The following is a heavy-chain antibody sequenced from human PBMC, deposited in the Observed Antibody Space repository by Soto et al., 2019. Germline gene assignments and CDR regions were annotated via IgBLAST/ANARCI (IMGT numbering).Heavy chain of an antibody. J-gene: IGHJ3*01. CDR3: ASCCRHTGDAFDV. V-gene: IGHV5-51*01. Sequence: PGESLKISCKGSGYSFTSYWIGWVRQMPGKGLEWMGLIYPGDSDTKYSPSFQGQVTISADKSISTTYLQWSSLQASDPAIYYCASCCRHTGDAFDVWGKGTMVTVS. CDR1: GYSFTSYW. CDR2: IYPGDSDT. D-gene: IGHD5-18*01.